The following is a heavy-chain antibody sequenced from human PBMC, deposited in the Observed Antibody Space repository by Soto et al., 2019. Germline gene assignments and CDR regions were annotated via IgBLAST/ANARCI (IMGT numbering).Heavy chain of an antibody. Sequence: QVQLVESGGGVVQPGGSLRLSCAASGFTFSSYGMHWVRQAPGKGLQWVALVWYDGSNQYYADSVKGRFTISRDNSKNTLHLQLNSLGAEDTAVYFCARDSQFWGGSYVVFAYKYGMDVWGQGTTVTVSS. CDR3: ARDSQFWGGSYVVFAYKYGMDV. CDR2: VWYDGSNQ. D-gene: IGHD3-3*01. CDR1: GFTFSSYG. V-gene: IGHV3-33*01. J-gene: IGHJ6*02.